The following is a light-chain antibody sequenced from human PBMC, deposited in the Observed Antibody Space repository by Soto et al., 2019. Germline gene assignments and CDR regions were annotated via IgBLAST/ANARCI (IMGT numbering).Light chain of an antibody. V-gene: IGLV2-14*01. J-gene: IGLJ2*01. Sequence: QSVLTQPASVSGSPGQSITISCTGTSSDVGAYNYVSWYQQHPGKAPKLMIFEVSDRPSGVSNRFSGSKSGNTASLTISGLQAEDEAHYYRSSYTSSNTLVFGGGTKVTVL. CDR3: SSYTSSNTLV. CDR1: SSDVGAYNY. CDR2: EVS.